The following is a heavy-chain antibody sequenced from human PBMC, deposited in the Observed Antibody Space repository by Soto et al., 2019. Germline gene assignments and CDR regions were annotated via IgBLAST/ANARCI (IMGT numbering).Heavy chain of an antibody. CDR2: INAGNGNT. J-gene: IGHJ2*01. CDR3: ARDDPFIVGATNWYFDL. Sequence: ASVKVSCKASGYTFTSYAMHWVRQASGQRLEWMGWINAGNGNTKYSQKFQGRVTITRDTSASTAYMELSSLRSEDTAVYYCARDDPFIVGATNWYFDLWGRGTLVTVSS. V-gene: IGHV1-3*01. CDR1: GYTFTSYA. D-gene: IGHD1-26*01.